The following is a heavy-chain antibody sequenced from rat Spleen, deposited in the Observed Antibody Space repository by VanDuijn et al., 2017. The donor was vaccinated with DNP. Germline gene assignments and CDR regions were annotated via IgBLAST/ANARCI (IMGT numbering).Heavy chain of an antibody. CDR3: AREAAFDY. Sequence: EVQLVESGGGLVQPGRSLKLSCAASGFTFSNYYMAWVRQAPKKGLEWVATISTSGSRTYYPDSVAGRFTISRDNARNTVYLQMSSLTSEDTATYYCAREAAFDYWGQGVMVTVSS. J-gene: IGHJ2*01. V-gene: IGHV5-27*01. CDR2: ISTSGSRT. CDR1: GFTFSNYY.